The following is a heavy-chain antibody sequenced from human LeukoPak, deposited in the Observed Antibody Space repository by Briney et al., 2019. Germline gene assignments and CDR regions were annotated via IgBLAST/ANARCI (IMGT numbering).Heavy chain of an antibody. V-gene: IGHV3-72*01. CDR1: GSTFSDQY. J-gene: IGHJ3*02. Sequence: PGGSLRLSCAASGSTFSDQYMDWVRQAPGKGLRWVGRTGNKASRYTTEYAASVKGRFTISRDDSKNSLYLQMNSLKTEDTALYYCTRGYSGRSVYAFDIWGQGTMVTVSS. CDR2: TGNKASRYTT. CDR3: TRGYSGRSVYAFDI. D-gene: IGHD1-26*01.